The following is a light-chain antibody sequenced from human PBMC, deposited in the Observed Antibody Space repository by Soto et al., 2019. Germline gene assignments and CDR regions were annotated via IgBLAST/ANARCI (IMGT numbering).Light chain of an antibody. CDR2: GAS. J-gene: IGKJ2*01. CDR3: QQYNNWPLYT. V-gene: IGKV3-15*01. CDR1: QSVSSN. Sequence: EIVMTQSPATLSVSPGERATLSCRASQSVSSNLAWYQQKPGQAPRLLIYGASTRATGIPARFSGSGSGTELNLTISSLQSEDFAVDYCQQYNNWPLYTFGQGTKLEIK.